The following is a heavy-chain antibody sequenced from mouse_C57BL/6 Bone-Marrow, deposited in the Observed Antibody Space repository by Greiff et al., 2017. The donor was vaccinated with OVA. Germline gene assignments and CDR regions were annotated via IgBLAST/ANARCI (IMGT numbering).Heavy chain of an antibody. CDR2: IYPGDGDT. CDR3: TRRDLLSLDY. D-gene: IGHD2-1*01. Sequence: QVQLQQSGPELVKPGASVKISCKASGYAFSSSWMNWVKQRPGKGLEWIGRIYPGDGDTNYNGKFKGKATLTADKSASTAYMQLSSLTSEDSAVYFCTRRDLLSLDYWGQGTTLTVSS. J-gene: IGHJ2*01. CDR1: GYAFSSSW. V-gene: IGHV1-82*01.